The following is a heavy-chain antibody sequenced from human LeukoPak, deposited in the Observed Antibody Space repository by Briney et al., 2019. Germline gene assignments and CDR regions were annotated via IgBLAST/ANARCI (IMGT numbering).Heavy chain of an antibody. V-gene: IGHV4-31*03. D-gene: IGHD3-10*01. CDR2: IYYSGST. CDR3: STYYYGSGSYLEGAFDI. Sequence: SETLSLTCTVSGGSISSGGYYWSWIRQHPGKGLEWIGYIYYSGSTYYNPSLKSRVTISVDTSKNQFSLKLSSVTAADTAVYYCSTYYYGSGSYLEGAFDIWGQGTMVTVSS. CDR1: GGSISSGGYY. J-gene: IGHJ3*02.